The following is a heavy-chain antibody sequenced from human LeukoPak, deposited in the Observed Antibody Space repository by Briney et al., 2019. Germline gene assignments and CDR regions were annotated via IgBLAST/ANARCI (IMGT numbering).Heavy chain of an antibody. J-gene: IGHJ4*02. CDR1: GNTFTTYD. V-gene: IGHV1-8*01. D-gene: IGHD1-26*01. Sequence: APVKVSCKASGNTFTTYDFNWVRQAPGQGFEWMGWMNPKTGRTGFAQKFRGRFTMTRNISINTAYLEVTNLRFEDTALYYCVTGVPWDWGQGSLITVSS. CDR2: MNPKTGRT. CDR3: VTGVPWD.